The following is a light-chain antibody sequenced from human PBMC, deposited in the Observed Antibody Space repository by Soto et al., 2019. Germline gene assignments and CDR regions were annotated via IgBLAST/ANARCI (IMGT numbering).Light chain of an antibody. CDR2: AAS. CDR3: LQHNTFPWT. V-gene: IGKV1-17*01. CDR1: QGIRDG. J-gene: IGKJ1*01. Sequence: DIQVTQSPSSLSASVGDRVTITCRASQGIRDGLGWYQQKPGTAPKRLIYAASTLQSGVPSRFSGSGSGTEFPLTINGLQPEDVATYYCLQHNTFPWTFGPGTKVEV.